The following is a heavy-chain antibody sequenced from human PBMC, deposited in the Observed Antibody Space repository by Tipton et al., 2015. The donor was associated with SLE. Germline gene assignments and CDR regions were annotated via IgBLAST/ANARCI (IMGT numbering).Heavy chain of an antibody. Sequence: TLSLTCIVSGGSIINGGYYLSWIRQHPGKGLEWIGYIDYSGNTYYKSSLQSRVTDSLDTSRNQFSLQLRSVAAADTAVYYCARTDGGGATFFDHWGQGTLVTVSS. CDR2: IDYSGNT. D-gene: IGHD3-16*01. J-gene: IGHJ4*02. CDR1: GGSIINGGYY. CDR3: ARTDGGGATFFDH. V-gene: IGHV4-31*03.